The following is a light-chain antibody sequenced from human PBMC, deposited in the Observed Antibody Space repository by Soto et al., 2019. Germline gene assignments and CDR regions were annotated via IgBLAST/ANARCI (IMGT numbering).Light chain of an antibody. CDR1: QSIRSY. V-gene: IGKV1-39*01. J-gene: IGKJ2*01. CDR3: QQSYTTPYT. Sequence: DIQMTQFPSSLSASVGDRVTITCRASQSIRSYLNWYHQKPGKTPQLLIYGASNLQSGAPSRFTGSGSGTHFALTISSLQPEDFATYYCQQSYTTPYTFGQGTKLEIK. CDR2: GAS.